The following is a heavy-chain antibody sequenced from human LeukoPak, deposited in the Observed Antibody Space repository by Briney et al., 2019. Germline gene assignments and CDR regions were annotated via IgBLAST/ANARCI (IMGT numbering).Heavy chain of an antibody. CDR3: ARVDGIEDWFDP. CDR2: ISAYNGNT. D-gene: IGHD1-26*01. CDR1: GYTFTNYA. J-gene: IGHJ5*02. V-gene: IGHV1-18*01. Sequence: ASVKVSCKASGYTFTNYAISWVRQAPGQGLEWVGWISAYNGNTNYAQKLQGRVTMTTDTSTSTAYMDLSRLRSDDTAVYYCARVDGIEDWFDPWGQGTLVTVSS.